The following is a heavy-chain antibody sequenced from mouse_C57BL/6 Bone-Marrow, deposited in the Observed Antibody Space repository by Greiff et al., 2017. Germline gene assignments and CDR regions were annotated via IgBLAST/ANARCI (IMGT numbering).Heavy chain of an antibody. Sequence: EVQLVESGGGLVQPGGSLKLSCAASGFTFSDYYMYWVRQTPEKRLEWVAYISNGGGSTYYPDTVKGRFTISRDNAKNTLYLQMSRLKSEDTAMYYCARKGLSEAMDYWGQGTSVTVSS. V-gene: IGHV5-12*01. D-gene: IGHD3-1*01. CDR1: GFTFSDYY. CDR2: ISNGGGST. CDR3: ARKGLSEAMDY. J-gene: IGHJ4*01.